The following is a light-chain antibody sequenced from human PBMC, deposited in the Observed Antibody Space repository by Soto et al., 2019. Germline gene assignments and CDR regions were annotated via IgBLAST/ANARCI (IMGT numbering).Light chain of an antibody. CDR3: ETLDSKIPVV. CDR2: LERSGSY. J-gene: IGLJ2*01. CDR1: SGHSTYI. V-gene: IGLV4-60*03. Sequence: QAVVTQSSSASASLGSSVKLTCTLSSGHSTYISAWHQQQPGKAPRYLMRLERSGSYNKGSGVSDRFSGSSSGADRYLTISNRQSEYEADDYCETLDSKIPVVFGGGTKVTVL.